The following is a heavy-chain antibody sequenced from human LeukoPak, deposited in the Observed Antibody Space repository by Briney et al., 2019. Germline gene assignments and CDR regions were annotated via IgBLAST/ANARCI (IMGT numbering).Heavy chain of an antibody. D-gene: IGHD5-12*01. CDR3: ARDKIVAYYYYMDV. CDR2: ISSSSSTI. Sequence: GGSLRLSCAASGFTFSSYEMNWVRQAPGKGLEWVSYISSSSSTIYYADSVKGRFTISRDNAKNSLYLQMNSLRAEDTAVYYCARDKIVAYYYYMDVWGKGTTVTVSS. CDR1: GFTFSSYE. V-gene: IGHV3-48*03. J-gene: IGHJ6*03.